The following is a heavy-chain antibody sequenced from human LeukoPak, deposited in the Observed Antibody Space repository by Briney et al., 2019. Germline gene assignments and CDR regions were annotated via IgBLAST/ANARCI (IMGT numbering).Heavy chain of an antibody. D-gene: IGHD2-2*01. Sequence: QPGGSLRLSCAASGFTFSSYGMHWVRQAPGKGLEWVAFIRYDGSNKYYADSVKGRFTISRDNSKNTLYLQMNSLRAEDTAVYYCAKEMVGGVPAAIPQRAFDYWGQGTLVTVSS. CDR1: GFTFSSYG. CDR2: IRYDGSNK. V-gene: IGHV3-30*02. J-gene: IGHJ4*02. CDR3: AKEMVGGVPAAIPQRAFDY.